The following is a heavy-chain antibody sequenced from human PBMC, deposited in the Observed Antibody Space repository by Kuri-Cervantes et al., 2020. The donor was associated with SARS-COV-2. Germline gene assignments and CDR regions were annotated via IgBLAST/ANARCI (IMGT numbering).Heavy chain of an antibody. CDR1: GYTFTRYG. Sequence: ASVQVSCQASGYTFTRYGISWVRQAPGEGLEWMGWIRAYNGNTNYAQKLQGRVIMTTETYTRTAYMELRSLRSDDRAVYYCLRDYDFRFDYWGQGTLVTVSS. CDR3: LRDYDFRFDY. CDR2: IRAYNGNT. J-gene: IGHJ4*02. D-gene: IGHD3-3*01. V-gene: IGHV1-18*01.